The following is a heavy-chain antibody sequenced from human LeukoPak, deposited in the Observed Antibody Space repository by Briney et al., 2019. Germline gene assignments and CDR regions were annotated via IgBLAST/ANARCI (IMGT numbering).Heavy chain of an antibody. CDR3: TKVVVSGSGDYFAS. CDR1: GFNFRSSA. D-gene: IGHD6-19*01. Sequence: PGGSLRLSCAASGFNFRSSAMAWVRLTPGKGLEWVSSISGSGETIHNADSVKGRFVISRDNSRNTLNLLMNSLGAEDTAVYYCTKVVVSGSGDYFASWGQGTLVTVSS. CDR2: ISGSGETI. V-gene: IGHV3-23*01. J-gene: IGHJ4*02.